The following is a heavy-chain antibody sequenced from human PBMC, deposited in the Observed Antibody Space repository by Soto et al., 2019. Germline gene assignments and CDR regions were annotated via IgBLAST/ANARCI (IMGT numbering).Heavy chain of an antibody. CDR1: GYTLTSYG. CDR2: ISACNGTT. J-gene: IGHJ5*02. CDR3: ATEWYSSSRNQGSWFDP. V-gene: IGHV1-18*01. D-gene: IGHD6-6*01. Sequence: SAKVSRKPSGYTLTSYGISWVRQEPGHGRAWMAWISACNGTTGSAGRLQGRVTRTTDTSTRTAYMELRSMRSGGTAVYYCATEWYSSSRNQGSWFDPWSQRTLATVSS.